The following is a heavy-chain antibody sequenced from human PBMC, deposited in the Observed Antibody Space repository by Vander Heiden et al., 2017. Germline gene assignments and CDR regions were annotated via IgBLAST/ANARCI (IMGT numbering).Heavy chain of an antibody. Sequence: QVQLVQSGAEVKKPGSSVKVPCKASGGTFGGDAISGVRQAPGQGREWMGGIIPVFGTANYAQKFQGRVTITADESTSTAYMELSSLRSEDTAVYYCARLSTTKEGGWFDPWGQGTLVTVSA. V-gene: IGHV1-69*01. CDR1: GGTFGGDA. D-gene: IGHD1-26*01. CDR2: IIPVFGTA. CDR3: ARLSTTKEGGWFDP. J-gene: IGHJ5*02.